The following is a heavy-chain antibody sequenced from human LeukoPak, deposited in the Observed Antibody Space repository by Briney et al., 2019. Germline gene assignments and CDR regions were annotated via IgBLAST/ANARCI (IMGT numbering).Heavy chain of an antibody. J-gene: IGHJ6*02. D-gene: IGHD5-18*01. CDR3: ARDQSFGYSYGLYYYYGMDV. CDR2: ISSSSSTI. Sequence: GGSLRLSCAASGFTFSSYSMNWVRQAPGKGLEWVSYISSSSSTIYYADSVKGRFTISRDNAKNSLYLQMNSLRAEDTAVYYCARDQSFGYSYGLYYYYGMDVWGQGTTVTVSS. V-gene: IGHV3-48*01. CDR1: GFTFSSYS.